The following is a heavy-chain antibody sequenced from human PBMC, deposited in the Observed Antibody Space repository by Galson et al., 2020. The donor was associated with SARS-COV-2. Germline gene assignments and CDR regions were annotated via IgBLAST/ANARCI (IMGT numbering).Heavy chain of an antibody. J-gene: IGHJ4*02. CDR1: GFTFSSYA. V-gene: IGHV3-30*04. CDR3: ARGRSPSNYYGSGSYHYFDY. D-gene: IGHD3-10*01. CDR2: ISYDGSNK. Sequence: GGSLRLSCAASGFTFSSYAMHWVRQAPGKGLEWVAVISYDGSNKYYADSVKGRFTISRDNSKNTLYLQMNSLRAEDTAVYYCARGRSPSNYYGSGSYHYFDYWGQGTLVTVSS.